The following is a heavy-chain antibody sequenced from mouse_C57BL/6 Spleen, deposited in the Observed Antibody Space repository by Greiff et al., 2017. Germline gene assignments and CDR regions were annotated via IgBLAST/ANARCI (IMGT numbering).Heavy chain of an antibody. CDR3: TTVVAPDV. D-gene: IGHD1-1*01. J-gene: IGHJ1*03. CDR1: GFTFSNYW. Sequence: EVKVEESGGGLVQPGGSMKLSCVASGFTFSNYWMNWVRQSPEKGLEWVAQIRLKSDNYATHYAESVKGRFTISRDDSKSSVYLQMNNLRAEDTGIYYCTTVVAPDVWGTGTTVTVSS. CDR2: IRLKSDNYAT. V-gene: IGHV6-3*01.